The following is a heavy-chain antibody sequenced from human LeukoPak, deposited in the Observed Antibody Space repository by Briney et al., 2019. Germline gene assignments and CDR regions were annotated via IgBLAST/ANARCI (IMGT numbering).Heavy chain of an antibody. V-gene: IGHV3-23*01. J-gene: IGHJ4*02. Sequence: GGSLRLSCAASGLTFSSYAMSWVRQAPGKGLEWVSAINGGGDNTFYADSVKGRFTISRDNSKNTLYLQMNSLRAEDTAVYYCVRDDDRPDNGLDYWGQGTLVTVSS. CDR1: GLTFSSYA. CDR3: VRDDDRPDNGLDY. D-gene: IGHD3-22*01. CDR2: INGGGDNT.